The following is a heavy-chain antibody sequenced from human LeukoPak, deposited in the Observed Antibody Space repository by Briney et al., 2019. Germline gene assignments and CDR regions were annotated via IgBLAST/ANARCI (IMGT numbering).Heavy chain of an antibody. J-gene: IGHJ3*01. V-gene: IGHV3-33*06. CDR2: IWYDGSKK. CDR3: AKEPGETGKNYWKAFDL. Sequence: GRSLTLSCAASGFTFSGHGMHWVRQAPGKGLEWLAVIWYDGSKKYYADSVKGRFTISRDNSKNTLYLQMNSLRGEDTAVYYCAKEPGETGKNYWKAFDLWGQGTVVTVSS. D-gene: IGHD1-1*01. CDR1: GFTFSGHG.